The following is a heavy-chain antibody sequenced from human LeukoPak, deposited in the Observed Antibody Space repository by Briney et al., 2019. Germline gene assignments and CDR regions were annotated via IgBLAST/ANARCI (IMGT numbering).Heavy chain of an antibody. V-gene: IGHV3-48*01. Sequence: QAGASLRLSCAASGFTLSTYSIKWVRQTPRKGLELVSYISSSGSTIYYAESGKVRFTTFSDTAENTLYLQMTRLRAEDTAVYYCARHPPITMVRGVIIPYYYYGMDVWGQGTTVTVSS. D-gene: IGHD3-10*01. CDR3: ARHPPITMVRGVIIPYYYYGMDV. CDR1: GFTLSTYS. J-gene: IGHJ6*02. CDR2: ISSSGSTI.